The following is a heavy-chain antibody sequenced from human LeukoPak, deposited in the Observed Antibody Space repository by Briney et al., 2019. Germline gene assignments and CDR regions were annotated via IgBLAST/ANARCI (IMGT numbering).Heavy chain of an antibody. J-gene: IGHJ5*02. V-gene: IGHV4-59*01. D-gene: IGHD1-26*01. CDR2: FYSRGNT. CDR3: AGEGGNWFDP. CDR1: GASINDYY. Sequence: SETLSLTCTVSGASINDYYWSWIRQPPGEGLEWIGYFYSRGNTKYNPSLKSRVTISIDTAKNQFSLELSSVTPADTAVYYCAGEGGNWFDPWGQGTLVTVSS.